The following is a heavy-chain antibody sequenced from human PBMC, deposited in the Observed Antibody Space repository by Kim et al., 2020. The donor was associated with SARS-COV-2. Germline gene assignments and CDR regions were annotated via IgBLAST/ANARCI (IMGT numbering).Heavy chain of an antibody. V-gene: IGHV3-48*02. CDR1: GFTFSSYS. CDR2: ISSSSSTI. D-gene: IGHD3-3*01. CDR3: ARDRRAIFGVVIIRHGMDV. J-gene: IGHJ6*02. Sequence: GGSLRLSCAASGFTFSSYSMNWVRQAPGKGLEWVSYISSSSSTIYYADSVKGRFTISRDNAKNSLYLQMNSLRDEDTAVYYCARDRRAIFGVVIIRHGMDVWGQGTTVTVSS.